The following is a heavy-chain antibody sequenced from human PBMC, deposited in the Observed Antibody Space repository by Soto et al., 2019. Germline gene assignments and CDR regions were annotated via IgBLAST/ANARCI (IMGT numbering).Heavy chain of an antibody. V-gene: IGHV3-21*06. CDR3: AKGSRGSGSYFDYFDY. D-gene: IGHD3-10*01. J-gene: IGHJ4*02. CDR2: ISSTTNYI. CDR1: GFTFTSYS. Sequence: GGSLRRSCAASGFTFTSYSMNWVRQAPGKGLEWVSSISSTTNYIYYGDSMKGRFTISRDNAKNSLYLEMNSLRAEDTAVYYCAKGSRGSGSYFDYFDYWGQGTLVTVSS.